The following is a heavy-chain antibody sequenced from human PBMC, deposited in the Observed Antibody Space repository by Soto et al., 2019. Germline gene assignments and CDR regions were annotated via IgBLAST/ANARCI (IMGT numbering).Heavy chain of an antibody. Sequence: GASVKVSCKASGYTFTSYDINWVRQATGQGLEWMGWMNPNSGNTGYAQKFQGRVTMTRNTSISTAYMELSSLRSEDAAVYYCARGQADFWSPFDPWGQGTLVTVSS. D-gene: IGHD3-3*01. J-gene: IGHJ5*02. CDR3: ARGQADFWSPFDP. V-gene: IGHV1-8*01. CDR1: GYTFTSYD. CDR2: MNPNSGNT.